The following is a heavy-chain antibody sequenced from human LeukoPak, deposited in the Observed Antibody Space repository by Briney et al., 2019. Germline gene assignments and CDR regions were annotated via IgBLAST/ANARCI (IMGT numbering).Heavy chain of an antibody. D-gene: IGHD5-24*01. CDR3: TRVSRDGYNLIDY. Sequence: GRSLRLSCTASGFTFGDYAMSWVRQAPGKGLEWVGFIRSKAYGGTTEYAASVKGRFTISRDDSKSISYLQMNSLKTEDTAVYYCTRVSRDGYNLIDYWGQGTLVTVSS. CDR2: IRSKAYGGTT. CDR1: GFTFGDYA. V-gene: IGHV3-49*04. J-gene: IGHJ4*02.